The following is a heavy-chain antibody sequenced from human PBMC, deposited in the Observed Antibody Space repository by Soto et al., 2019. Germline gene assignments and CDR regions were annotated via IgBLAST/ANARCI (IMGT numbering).Heavy chain of an antibody. Sequence: EVQLLESGGGLVQPGGSLRLSCAASEFTFSSYAMSWVRQAPGKGLEWVSAISGSGGITYYAASVKGRFTISRDNSKNTLYLQTNSLRAEDTAVYYCAKDRVIVVVAAEAFDYWGQGTLVTVSS. CDR1: EFTFSSYA. CDR2: ISGSGGIT. CDR3: AKDRVIVVVAAEAFDY. J-gene: IGHJ4*02. D-gene: IGHD2-15*01. V-gene: IGHV3-23*01.